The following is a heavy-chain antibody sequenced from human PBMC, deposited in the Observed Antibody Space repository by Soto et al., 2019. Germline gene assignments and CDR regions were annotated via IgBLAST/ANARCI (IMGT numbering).Heavy chain of an antibody. Sequence: PSETLSLTCTVSGGSISSGDYYWIWIRQHPGKGLEWIGYIYYSGSTYYNPSLKSRLTISVDTSKNQFSLKLSSVTAADTAVYYCARAEWTVVAVSWFDPWGQGTLVTVS. J-gene: IGHJ5*02. D-gene: IGHD2-15*01. CDR2: IYYSGST. V-gene: IGHV4-31*03. CDR1: GGSISSGDYY. CDR3: ARAEWTVVAVSWFDP.